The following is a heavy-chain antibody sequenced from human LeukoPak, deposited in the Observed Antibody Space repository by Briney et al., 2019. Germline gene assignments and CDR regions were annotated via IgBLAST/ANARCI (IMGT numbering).Heavy chain of an antibody. J-gene: IGHJ4*02. CDR2: INHSGST. V-gene: IGHV4-34*01. D-gene: IGHD1-26*01. CDR1: GGSFSGYY. CDR3: ARDSGSAWELLLGY. Sequence: SETLSLTCAVYGGSFSGYYWSWIRQPPGKGLEWIGEINHSGSTNYNPSLKSRVTISVATSKNQFSLKLSSVTAADTAVYYCARDSGSAWELLLGYWGQGTLVTVSS.